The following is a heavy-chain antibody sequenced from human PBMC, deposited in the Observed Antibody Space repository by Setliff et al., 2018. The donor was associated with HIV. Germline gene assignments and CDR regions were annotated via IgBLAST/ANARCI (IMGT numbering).Heavy chain of an antibody. V-gene: IGHV3-23*01. J-gene: IGHJ6*02. Sequence: LRLSCAASGFTLSTYAMSWIRQAPGKGLEWVSVISGSGGTTYYSDSVKGRFTISRDISKNTVHLQMNSLKVDDTAVYYCVRERRRSPLSYGLDVWGQGTTVTVSS. CDR3: VRERRRSPLSYGLDV. CDR2: ISGSGGTT. CDR1: GFTLSTYA.